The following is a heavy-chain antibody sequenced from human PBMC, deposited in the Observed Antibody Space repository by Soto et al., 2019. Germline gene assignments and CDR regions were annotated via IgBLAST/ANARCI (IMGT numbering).Heavy chain of an antibody. D-gene: IGHD3-3*01. V-gene: IGHV1-24*01. Sequence: ASVKVSCKVSGYTLTELSMHWVRQAPGEGLEWMGGFDPEDGETIYAQKFQGRVTMTRDTSTSTVYMELSSLRSEDTAVYYCAREGDFWSGYYRAPRGYYYYYYYMDVWGKGTTVTVSS. J-gene: IGHJ6*03. CDR1: GYTLTELS. CDR3: AREGDFWSGYYRAPRGYYYYYYYMDV. CDR2: FDPEDGET.